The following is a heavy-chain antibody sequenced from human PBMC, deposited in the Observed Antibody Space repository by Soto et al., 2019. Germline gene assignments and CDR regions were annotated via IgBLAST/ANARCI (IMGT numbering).Heavy chain of an antibody. CDR3: ARAAMGGSSSPFDY. D-gene: IGHD6-13*01. CDR2: LYHSGST. Sequence: QVQLQESGPGLVKPSGTLSLTCAVSGGSISSSNWWSWVRQPPGKGLECIGELYHSGSTNYNPSLNSLFTISVDKSKIPFSLKMRSVTAADTAVYYCARAAMGGSSSPFDYWGPAPLVSVSS. V-gene: IGHV4-4*02. J-gene: IGHJ4*02. CDR1: GGSISSSNW.